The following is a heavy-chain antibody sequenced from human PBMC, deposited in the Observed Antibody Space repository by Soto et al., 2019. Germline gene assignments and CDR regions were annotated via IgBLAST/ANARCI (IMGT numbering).Heavy chain of an antibody. CDR1: GGTFSSYA. CDR3: ATQPVGYDSYEAVRNWFDP. D-gene: IGHD3-3*01. Sequence: SVKVSCKASGGTFSSYAISWVRQAPGQGLEWMGGIIPIFGTASYAQKFQGRVTITADESTSTAYMELSSLRSEDTAVYYCATQPVGYDSYEAVRNWFDPWGQGTLVTVSS. J-gene: IGHJ5*02. V-gene: IGHV1-69*13. CDR2: IIPIFGTA.